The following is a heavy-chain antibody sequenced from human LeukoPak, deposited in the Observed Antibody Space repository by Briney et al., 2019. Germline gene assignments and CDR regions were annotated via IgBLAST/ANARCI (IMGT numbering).Heavy chain of an antibody. D-gene: IGHD2-15*01. V-gene: IGHV3-64D*09. CDR2: ISSNGGST. CDR1: GFTFSSYA. Sequence: GVYLRLIRSASGFTFSSYAMHWVRPAPGKGLEYVSAISSNGGSTYYADSVKGRFTISRDNSKNTLYLQMSSLRAEDTAVYYCVKDDGVVAASYCFDYWGQGTLVTVSS. J-gene: IGHJ4*02. CDR3: VKDDGVVAASYCFDY.